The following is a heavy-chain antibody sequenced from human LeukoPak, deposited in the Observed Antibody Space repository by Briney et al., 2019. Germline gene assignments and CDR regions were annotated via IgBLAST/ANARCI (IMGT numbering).Heavy chain of an antibody. CDR3: AKGYYGGSATHFDS. Sequence: GGSLRLSCAASGFTFSTSSMNWVRQAPGKGLEWVSSITSSSSYIYYADSVKGRFTISRDNAKNSLYLQMNSLRAEDTALYYCAKGYYGGSATHFDSWGQGTLVTVSS. CDR2: ITSSSSYI. V-gene: IGHV3-21*04. J-gene: IGHJ4*02. D-gene: IGHD4-23*01. CDR1: GFTFSTSS.